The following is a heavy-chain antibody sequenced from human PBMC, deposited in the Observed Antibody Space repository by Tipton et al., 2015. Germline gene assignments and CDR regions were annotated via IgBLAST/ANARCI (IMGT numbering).Heavy chain of an antibody. D-gene: IGHD3-9*01. J-gene: IGHJ4*02. Sequence: TLSLTCAVYGGSLSGYYWSWIRQPPGKGLEWIGEMNHSGSTNYNPSLKSRVTMSRDTSKNQFSLKLTSVTAADTAVYYCACQDYDSLTRDYQTVDYWGQGTLVTVSS. V-gene: IGHV4-34*01. CDR1: GGSLSGYY. CDR3: ACQDYDSLTRDYQTVDY. CDR2: MNHSGST.